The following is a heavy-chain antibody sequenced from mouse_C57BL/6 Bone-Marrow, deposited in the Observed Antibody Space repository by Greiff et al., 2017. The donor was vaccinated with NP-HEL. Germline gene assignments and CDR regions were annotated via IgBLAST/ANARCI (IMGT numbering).Heavy chain of an antibody. Sequence: VQLQQSGPELVKPGASVKISCKASGYTFTDYYINWVKQRPGQGLEWIGWIFPGSGSTYYNEKFKGKATLTVDKSSSTAYMLLSSLTSEDSAVYFCARSDYYGSSSPWFAYWGQGTLVTVSA. CDR3: ARSDYYGSSSPWFAY. CDR1: GYTFTDYY. V-gene: IGHV1-75*01. J-gene: IGHJ3*01. D-gene: IGHD1-1*01. CDR2: IFPGSGST.